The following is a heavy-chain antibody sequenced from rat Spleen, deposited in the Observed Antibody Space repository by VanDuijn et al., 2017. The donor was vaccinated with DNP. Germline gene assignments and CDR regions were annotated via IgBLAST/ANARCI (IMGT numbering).Heavy chain of an antibody. CDR3: ATHNNFAC. J-gene: IGHJ2*01. Sequence: EVQLVESGGDLVQSGRSLKVSCAASGFTFSDYNMAWVRQAPKKGLEWVATITYDGSRTYCRDSVKGRFTISRNNAKSTLYLQMDSMRSEDTATYFCATHNNFACWGEGVMVTVSS. CDR2: ITYDGSRT. D-gene: IGHD1-10*01. V-gene: IGHV5S10*01. CDR1: GFTFSDYN.